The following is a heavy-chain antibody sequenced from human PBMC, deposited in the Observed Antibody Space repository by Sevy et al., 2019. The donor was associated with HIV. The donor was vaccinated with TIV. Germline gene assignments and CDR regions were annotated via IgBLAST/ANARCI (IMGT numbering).Heavy chain of an antibody. CDR3: AKDRFDGSGYYPEGAFDI. J-gene: IGHJ3*02. V-gene: IGHV3-23*01. CDR2: ISGSGFNT. D-gene: IGHD3-22*01. Sequence: GGSLRLSCAASGFTFSSYWMSWVRQVPGKGLEWVSTISGSGFNTYYGDSVKGRFTISRDNSKNTLYLQMSSLSPEDTALYYCAKDRFDGSGYYPEGAFDIWGQGTKVTVSS. CDR1: GFTFSSYW.